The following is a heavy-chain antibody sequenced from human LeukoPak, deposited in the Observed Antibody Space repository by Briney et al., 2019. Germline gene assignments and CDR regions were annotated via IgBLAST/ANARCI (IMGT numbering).Heavy chain of an antibody. J-gene: IGHJ4*02. V-gene: IGHV4-34*01. CDR2: INHSGST. CDR1: GGSFSGYY. D-gene: IGHD3-22*01. CDR3: ARGGYYDSSGYYDFDY. Sequence: KPSETLSLTCAVYGGSFSGYYWSWIRQPPGKGLEWIGEINHSGSTNYNPSLKSRVTISVDTSKNQFSLKLSSVTAADTAVYYCARGGYYDSSGYYDFDYWGQGTLVTVSS.